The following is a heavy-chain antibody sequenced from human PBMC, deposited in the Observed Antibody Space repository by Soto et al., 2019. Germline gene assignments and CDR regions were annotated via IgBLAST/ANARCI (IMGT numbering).Heavy chain of an antibody. J-gene: IGHJ5*02. Sequence: GGSLRLSCVASGFTLGAYSVGWVRQAPGKGLEWLSTIGGNSENTYFADSVKGRFTISRDNSKNTLYLQMSSLRAEDTALYYCAKGRPEDLWGQGTLVTVSS. CDR2: IGGNSENT. D-gene: IGHD6-6*01. V-gene: IGHV3-23*01. CDR3: AKGRPEDL. CDR1: GFTLGAYS.